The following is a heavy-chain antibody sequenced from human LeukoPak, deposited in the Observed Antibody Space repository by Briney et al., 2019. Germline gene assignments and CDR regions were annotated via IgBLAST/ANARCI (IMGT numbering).Heavy chain of an antibody. V-gene: IGHV3-21*06. CDR2: ISSSSSYI. Sequence: GGSLRLSCAASGFTFSSYSINWVRQAPGKGLEWVSSISSSSSYIYYADSVKGRFIISRDNAKDSLYLQMNSLRVEDTAVYYCLRGDRRDYWGQGTLVTVSS. CDR3: LRGDRRDY. J-gene: IGHJ4*02. CDR1: GFTFSSYS.